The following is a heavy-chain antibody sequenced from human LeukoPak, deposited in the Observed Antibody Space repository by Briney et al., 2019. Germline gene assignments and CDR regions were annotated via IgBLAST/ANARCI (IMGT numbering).Heavy chain of an antibody. CDR3: ARGGNEVVADAEYFQH. Sequence: ASVKVSCKASGYTFTNYYMHCMRQAPGQGFEWMGIINPSGGSTRYAQKFQGRVTMTRDMSTSTVYMELSSLRSEDTAVYYCARGGNEVVADAEYFQHWGQSTLVTVSS. V-gene: IGHV1-46*01. J-gene: IGHJ1*01. CDR2: INPSGGST. D-gene: IGHD3-22*01. CDR1: GYTFTNYY.